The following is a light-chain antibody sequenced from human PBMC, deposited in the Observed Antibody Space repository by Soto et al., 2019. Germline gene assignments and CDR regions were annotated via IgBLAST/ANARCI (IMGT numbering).Light chain of an antibody. CDR2: TAS. V-gene: IGKV1-9*01. J-gene: IGKJ5*01. Sequence: DIQLTQSPSFVSASVGDRVTITCRASQGISSYLAWYQQKPGKAPKLLIHTASTLQSGDPASFSGSRSGTEFTLTISRLQPEDFADYYWQHRQSYPITCGQGTRLEIK. CDR1: QGISSY. CDR3: QHRQSYPIT.